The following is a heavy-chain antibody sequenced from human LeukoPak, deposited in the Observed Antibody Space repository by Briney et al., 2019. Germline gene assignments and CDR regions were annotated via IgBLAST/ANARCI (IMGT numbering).Heavy chain of an antibody. D-gene: IGHD3-10*01. CDR2: IYYTGST. Sequence: PSETLSLTCTVSGDSVTSGGYYWNWIRQHPVKGLEWIGYIYYTGSTNYNPSLESRINISADTYKNQFSLKLKSVTAADTAIYYCARSGLYYRGSGSFDYWGQGALVTVSS. CDR3: ARSGLYYRGSGSFDY. CDR1: GDSVTSGGYY. J-gene: IGHJ4*02. V-gene: IGHV4-31*03.